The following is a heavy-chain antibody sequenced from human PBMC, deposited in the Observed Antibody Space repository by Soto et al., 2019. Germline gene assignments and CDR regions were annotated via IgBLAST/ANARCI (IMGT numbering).Heavy chain of an antibody. V-gene: IGHV3-23*01. D-gene: IGHD2-2*01. CDR1: GFTFSSYA. CDR3: AKCPHCSSTSCHDSLDDYYYYMDV. Sequence: PGGSLRLSCAASGFTFSSYAMSWVRQAPGKGLEWVSAISGSGGSTYYADSVKGRFTISRDNSKNTLYLQMNSLRAEDTAVYYCAKCPHCSSTSCHDSLDDYYYYMDVWGKGTTVTVSS. J-gene: IGHJ6*03. CDR2: ISGSGGST.